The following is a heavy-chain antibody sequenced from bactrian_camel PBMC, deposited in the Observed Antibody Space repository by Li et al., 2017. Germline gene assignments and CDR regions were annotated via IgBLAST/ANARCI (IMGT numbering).Heavy chain of an antibody. CDR1: EFSKNTKC. CDR2: ADLGGGRE. Sequence: HVQLVESGGGSAQAGGSLRLSCVVAEFSKNTKCMGWFRQAPGKDLKDREGVAAADLGGGRENYADSVKGRFTISRDNARETLYLQMTDLEPEDTARYYCASDLNWRGDPSSICASLQMVSLDYAGQGTQVTVS. J-gene: IGHJ4*01. D-gene: IGHD4*01. V-gene: IGHV3S1*01.